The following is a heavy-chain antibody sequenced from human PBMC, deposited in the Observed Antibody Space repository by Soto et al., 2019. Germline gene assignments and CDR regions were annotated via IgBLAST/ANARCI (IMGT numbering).Heavy chain of an antibody. V-gene: IGHV1-3*01. CDR2: INAGNGNT. CDR1: GYTFNNHA. D-gene: IGHD6-13*01. CDR3: ARGYQPLDG. J-gene: IGHJ6*02. Sequence: QVQLVQSGAEVKKPGASVKVSCKASGYTFNNHAIHWVRQAPGQRLEWMGWINAGNGNTKYSQKFQGRVTITRDTSASTAYMELSSLRSEDTAVYYCARGYQPLDGWGQGTTVTVSS.